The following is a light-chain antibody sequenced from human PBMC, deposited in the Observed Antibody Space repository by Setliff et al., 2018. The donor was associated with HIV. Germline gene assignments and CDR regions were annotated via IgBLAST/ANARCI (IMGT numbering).Light chain of an antibody. V-gene: IGLV3-21*02. CDR2: DDS. Sequence: SYELTQPPSVSLAPGQTARITCGGNNIGSKSVHWYQQKPGQAPILVVYDDSDRPSGIPGRISGSNSGNTATLTISRVEAGDEADYYCQVWDSSSDHYVFGTGTKVTVL. CDR3: QVWDSSSDHYV. J-gene: IGLJ1*01. CDR1: NIGSKS.